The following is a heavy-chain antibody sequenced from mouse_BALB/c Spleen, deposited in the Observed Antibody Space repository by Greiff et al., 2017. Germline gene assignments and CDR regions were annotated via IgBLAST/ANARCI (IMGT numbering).Heavy chain of an antibody. D-gene: IGHD1-1*02. Sequence: EVQRVESGGGLVQPGGSLRLSCATSGFTFTDYYMSWVRQPPGKALEWLGFIRNKANGYTTEYSASVKGRFTISRDNSQSILYLQMNTLRAEDSATYYCARDEDYLDYWGQGTTLTVSS. V-gene: IGHV7-3*02. CDR3: ARDEDYLDY. CDR1: GFTFTDYY. CDR2: IRNKANGYTT. J-gene: IGHJ2*01.